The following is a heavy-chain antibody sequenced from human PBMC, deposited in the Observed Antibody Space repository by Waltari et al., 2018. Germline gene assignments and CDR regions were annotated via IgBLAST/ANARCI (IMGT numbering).Heavy chain of an antibody. D-gene: IGHD3-10*01. CDR3: ASGRIEDAFDI. Sequence: EVQLVQSGAEVKKPGATVKISCKASGYTFTDYYMHWVQQAPGKGLEWRGRVDPEDGETIYAEKCQGRVTITADTSTDTAYMELSSLRSEDTAVYYCASGRIEDAFDIWGQGTMVTVSS. V-gene: IGHV1-69-2*01. CDR1: GYTFTDYY. CDR2: VDPEDGET. J-gene: IGHJ3*02.